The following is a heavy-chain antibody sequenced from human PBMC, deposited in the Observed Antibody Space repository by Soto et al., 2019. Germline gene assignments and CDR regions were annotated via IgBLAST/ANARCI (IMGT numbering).Heavy chain of an antibody. Sequence: SETLSLTCPVCGGSISTYYSSWIRQPPGKGLEWIGYIYYNGRTNYNPSLESRVTISLDTSKSQFSLKLSSVSAADTAVYYCARDGSGYDFRSGPYFFDYWGPGTLVTVSS. CDR2: IYYNGRT. CDR3: ARDGSGYDFRSGPYFFDY. CDR1: GGSISTYY. V-gene: IGHV4-59*01. J-gene: IGHJ4*02. D-gene: IGHD3-3*01.